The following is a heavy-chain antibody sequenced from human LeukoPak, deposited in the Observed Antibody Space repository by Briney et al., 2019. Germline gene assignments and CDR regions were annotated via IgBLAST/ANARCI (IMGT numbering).Heavy chain of an antibody. J-gene: IGHJ4*02. D-gene: IGHD5-24*01. CDR2: IYDSGST. CDR3: ARESPRDGYPHY. Sequence: PSETLSLTCSVSGGSISGYHWHWIRQPPGKGLEWIGYIYDSGSTNYNPFLKSRVTMSVDTSKNQFSLELKSVTAADTAVYYCARESPRDGYPHYWGRGTLVTVSS. V-gene: IGHV4-59*01. CDR1: GGSISGYH.